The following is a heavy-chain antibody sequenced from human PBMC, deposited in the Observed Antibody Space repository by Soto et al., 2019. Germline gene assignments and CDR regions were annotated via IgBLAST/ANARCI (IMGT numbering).Heavy chain of an antibody. CDR1: GGSITSSY. CDR2: IYDTGISGYTPST. J-gene: IGHJ6*02. Sequence: SETLSLTCTVSGGSITSSYWSWIRRPPGKGLEWIAYIYDTGISGYTPSTSYNPSLKSRVTMSVDTSKSQFSLKLTSVTAADTAVYYCARGADAFFYYGLDVWGQGITVTVSS. CDR3: ARGADAFFYYGLDV. D-gene: IGHD6-13*01. V-gene: IGHV4-59*01.